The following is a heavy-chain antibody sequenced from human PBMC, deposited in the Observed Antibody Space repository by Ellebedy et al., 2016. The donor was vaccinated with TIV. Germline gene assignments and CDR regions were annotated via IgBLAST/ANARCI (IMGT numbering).Heavy chain of an antibody. D-gene: IGHD3-22*01. V-gene: IGHV3-21*01. Sequence: GGSLRLXXAASGFTFSGYSMHWVRQAPGKGLECVSSISSGSSYIYYADSVKGRFTISRDNAKNSLYLQLNSLRAEDTAVYFCARDGSNYYDSSSYDYTFDFWGQGTLVTVSS. J-gene: IGHJ4*02. CDR3: ARDGSNYYDSSSYDYTFDF. CDR2: ISSGSSYI. CDR1: GFTFSGYS.